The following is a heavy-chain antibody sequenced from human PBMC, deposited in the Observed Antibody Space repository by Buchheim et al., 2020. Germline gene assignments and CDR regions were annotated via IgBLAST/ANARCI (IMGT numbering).Heavy chain of an antibody. CDR3: ARDHVVPGAMPTYYYYGMDV. CDR2: INAGNGNT. V-gene: IGHV1-3*01. CDR1: GYTFTSYA. D-gene: IGHD2-2*01. Sequence: VKKPGASVKVSCKASGYTFTSYAMHWVRQAPGQRLEWMGWINAGNGNTKYSQKFQGRVTITRDTSASTAYMELSSLRSEDTAVYYCARDHVVPGAMPTYYYYGMDVWGQGTT. J-gene: IGHJ6*02.